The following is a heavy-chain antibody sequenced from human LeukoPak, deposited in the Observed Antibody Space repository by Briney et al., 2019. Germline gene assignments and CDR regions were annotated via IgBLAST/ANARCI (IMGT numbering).Heavy chain of an antibody. J-gene: IGHJ4*02. CDR3: AREGYYGSGSPPSLYFDY. CDR1: GFTFRNYV. Sequence: GGSLRLSCAASGFTFRNYVIHWVRRAPGKGLEWVAVTSSDLNVKLYAGSVKGRFTISRDNSRSTLYLQMNSLRPEDTAIYYCAREGYYGSGSPPSLYFDYWGQGTLVTVSS. D-gene: IGHD3-10*01. CDR2: TSSDLNVK. V-gene: IGHV3-30-3*01.